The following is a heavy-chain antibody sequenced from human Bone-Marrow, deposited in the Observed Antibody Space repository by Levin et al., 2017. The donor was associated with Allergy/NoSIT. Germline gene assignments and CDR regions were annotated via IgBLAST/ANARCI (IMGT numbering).Heavy chain of an antibody. V-gene: IGHV3-7*01. CDR2: IKQDGSEK. CDR1: GFTFSSYW. J-gene: IGHJ3*02. Sequence: GESLKISCAASGFTFSSYWMSWVRQAPGKGLEWVANIKQDGSEKYYVDSVKGRFTISRDNAKNSLYLQMNSLRAEDTAVYYCASTEGGYYDSSGYEEIAFDIWGQGTMVTVSS. CDR3: ASTEGGYYDSSGYEEIAFDI. D-gene: IGHD3-22*01.